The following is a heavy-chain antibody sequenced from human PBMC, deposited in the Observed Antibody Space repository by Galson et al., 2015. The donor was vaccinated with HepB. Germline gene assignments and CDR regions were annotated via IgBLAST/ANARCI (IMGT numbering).Heavy chain of an antibody. V-gene: IGHV3-64*01. D-gene: IGHD3-22*01. CDR1: GFTFSSYA. CDR2: ISSNGGST. Sequence: SLRLSCAASGFTFSSYAMHWVRQAPGKGLEYVSAISSNGGSTYYANSVKGRFTISRNNSKSTLYLQMGSLRAEDMAVYYCARGVKDSSGYPVDYWGQGTLVTVSS. CDR3: ARGVKDSSGYPVDY. J-gene: IGHJ4*02.